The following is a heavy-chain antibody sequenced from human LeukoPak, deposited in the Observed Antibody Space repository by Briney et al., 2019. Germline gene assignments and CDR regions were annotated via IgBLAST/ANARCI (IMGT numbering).Heavy chain of an antibody. D-gene: IGHD3-10*01. V-gene: IGHV4-34*01. CDR1: GGPFSGYY. CDR2: INHSGST. Sequence: SETLSLTCAVYGGPFSGYYWSWIRQPPGKGLEWIGEINHSGSTNYNPSLKSRVTISVDTSKNQFSLKLSSVTAADTAVYYCARGTMVRGVILHWGQGTLVTVSS. J-gene: IGHJ4*02. CDR3: ARGTMVRGVILH.